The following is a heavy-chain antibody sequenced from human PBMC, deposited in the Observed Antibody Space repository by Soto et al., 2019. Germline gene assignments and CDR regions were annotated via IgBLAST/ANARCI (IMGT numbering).Heavy chain of an antibody. V-gene: IGHV3-13*01. Sequence: HPGGSLRLSCAASGFTFSSYDMHWVRQVTGKGLEWVSAIGTAGDTYYPGSVKGRFTISRENAKNSLYLQMNSLRAEDTAVYYCARAPVDKRLLWFGELSGYYYGMDVWGQGTTVTVSS. J-gene: IGHJ6*02. D-gene: IGHD3-10*01. CDR2: IGTAGDT. CDR3: ARAPVDKRLLWFGELSGYYYGMDV. CDR1: GFTFSSYD.